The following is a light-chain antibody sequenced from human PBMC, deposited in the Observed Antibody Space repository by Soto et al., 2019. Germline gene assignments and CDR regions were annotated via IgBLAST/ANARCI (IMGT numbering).Light chain of an antibody. V-gene: IGKV3-20*01. J-gene: IGKJ5*01. CDR1: QIVSSSY. CDR2: GAS. CDR3: QQYGSSPRIT. Sequence: EIVLTQSPGTLSLSPGERTTLSCRASQIVSSSYLACYQQKPGQAPRLLIYGASSRATGIPDRFSGSGSWTDFTLTISRLEPEDFAVYYCQQYGSSPRITFGQGTRLEIK.